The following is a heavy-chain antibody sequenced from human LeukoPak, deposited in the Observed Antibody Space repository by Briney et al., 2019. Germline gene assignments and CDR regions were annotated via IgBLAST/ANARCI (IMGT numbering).Heavy chain of an antibody. CDR3: ARDWEYYDFWSGYYKGGPGY. V-gene: IGHV1-18*01. CDR1: GYTFTSYG. J-gene: IGHJ4*02. D-gene: IGHD3-3*01. Sequence: ASVKVSCKASGYTFTSYGISWVRQAPGQGLEWMGWISAYNGNTNYAQKLQGRVTMTTDTSTSTAYMELRSLRSDDTAVYYCARDWEYYDFWSGYYKGGPGYWGQGTLVTVSS. CDR2: ISAYNGNT.